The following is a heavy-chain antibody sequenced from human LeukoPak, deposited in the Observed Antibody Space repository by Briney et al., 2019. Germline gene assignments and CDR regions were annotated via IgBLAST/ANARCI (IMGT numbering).Heavy chain of an antibody. CDR3: ARGSGYNYGFPDY. J-gene: IGHJ4*02. Sequence: GGSLRLSCATSGFTVNNNYMSWVRQAPGKGLEWVSVIYSGDITYYADSVKGRFTISRDNSKNTLYLQMNSLRAEDTAVYYCARGSGYNYGFPDYWGQGTLVTVSS. CDR2: IYSGDIT. CDR1: GFTVNNNY. V-gene: IGHV3-53*01. D-gene: IGHD5-18*01.